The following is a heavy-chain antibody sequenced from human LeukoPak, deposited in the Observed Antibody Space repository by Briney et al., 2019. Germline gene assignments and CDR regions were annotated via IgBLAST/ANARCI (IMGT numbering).Heavy chain of an antibody. J-gene: IGHJ4*02. D-gene: IGHD1-26*01. Sequence: ASVKVSCKASGGTFSSYAISWVRQAPGQGLEWMGRIIPILGIENYAQKFQGRVTITADKSTSTAYMELSSLRSEDTAVYYCARDLVIVGATRTDYWGQGTLVTVSS. CDR2: IIPILGIE. CDR1: GGTFSSYA. CDR3: ARDLVIVGATRTDY. V-gene: IGHV1-69*04.